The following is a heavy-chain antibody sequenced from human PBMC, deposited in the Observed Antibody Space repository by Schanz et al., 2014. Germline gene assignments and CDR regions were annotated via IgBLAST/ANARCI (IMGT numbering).Heavy chain of an antibody. CDR3: ARDAADFYDILTEEDY. CDR2: ISAYNGNT. CDR1: GYTFTSYG. Sequence: QVQLVQSGAAAKKPGASVKVSCKASGYTFTSYGISWVRQAPGQGLEWMGWISAYNGNTKYPQKLQGRVTMTTDTSTTTAYMELMSLRSDDAAVYYCARDAADFYDILTEEDYWGQGTLVTVSS. J-gene: IGHJ4*02. V-gene: IGHV1-18*01. D-gene: IGHD3-9*01.